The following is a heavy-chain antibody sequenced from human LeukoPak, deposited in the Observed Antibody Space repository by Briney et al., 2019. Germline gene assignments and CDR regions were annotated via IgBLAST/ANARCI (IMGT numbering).Heavy chain of an antibody. V-gene: IGHV3-48*03. CDR2: INSAGSTI. Sequence: PGGSLRLSCAASGFTFSSYEMNWARQAPGKGLEWLSYINSAGSTIYYADSVKGRFTISRDNAKNSLYLQMNSLRAEDTAVYYCARGQYYDILTGYYGPPFDYWGQGTLITVSS. D-gene: IGHD3-9*01. J-gene: IGHJ4*02. CDR1: GFTFSSYE. CDR3: ARGQYYDILTGYYGPPFDY.